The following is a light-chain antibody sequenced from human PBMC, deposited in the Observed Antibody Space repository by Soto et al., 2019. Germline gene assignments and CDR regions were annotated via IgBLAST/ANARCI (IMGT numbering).Light chain of an antibody. V-gene: IGKV1-9*01. J-gene: IGKJ5*01. CDR1: QGISSY. CDR2: AAS. Sequence: IQLTQSPSSLSASVGDRVTITCRASQGISSYLAWYQQKPGKAPKLLIYAASTLQSGVPSRFSGSGSGTDFTLTISRLQPEDFATYYCQQLNSYPPTFGQGTQLEIK. CDR3: QQLNSYPPT.